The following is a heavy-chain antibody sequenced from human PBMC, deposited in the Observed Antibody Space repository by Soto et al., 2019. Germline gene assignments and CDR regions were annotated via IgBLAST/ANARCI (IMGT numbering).Heavy chain of an antibody. J-gene: IGHJ3*01. CDR2: VNGDSGNT. CDR3: SRGCGLNDGSDL. D-gene: IGHD2-15*01. CDR1: GYTFTNYG. V-gene: IGHV1-18*01. Sequence: QVHLVQSGAEVKSPGASVKISCKTSGYTFTNYGITCVRQAPGQGREWVGWVNGDSGNTNYTPKMEGRGPMTTDAYTRNAYMELRRLRSDATGVYYCSRGCGLNDGSDLWGQGTVVTV.